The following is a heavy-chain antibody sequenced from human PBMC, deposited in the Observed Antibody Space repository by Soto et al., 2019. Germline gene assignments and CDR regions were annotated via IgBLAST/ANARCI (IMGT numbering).Heavy chain of an antibody. CDR3: AKVPLRPYYFEY. CDR1: GFTFSNYA. J-gene: IGHJ4*02. V-gene: IGHV3-23*01. Sequence: GGSLRLSCVASGFTFSNYAMNWVRQAPGKGLEWVSIISGNGGRTDYADSVKGRFTISRDNSKNTLYLQLNSLRPEDTAIYYWAKVPLRPYYFEYWGQGSLVTVSS. CDR2: ISGNGGRT.